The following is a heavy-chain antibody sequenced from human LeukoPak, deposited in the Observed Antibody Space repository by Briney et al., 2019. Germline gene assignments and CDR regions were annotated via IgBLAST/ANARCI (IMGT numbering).Heavy chain of an antibody. J-gene: IGHJ5*02. V-gene: IGHV3-30-3*01. CDR1: GFTFSNYA. Sequence: GGSLRLSCAASGFTFSNYATHWVRQAPGKGLEWVTVISYDGSNEYYADSVKGRFTISRDNSKNTLYLQMNSLRAEDTAVYYCARDNAFDPWGQGTLVTVSS. CDR3: ARDNAFDP. CDR2: ISYDGSNE.